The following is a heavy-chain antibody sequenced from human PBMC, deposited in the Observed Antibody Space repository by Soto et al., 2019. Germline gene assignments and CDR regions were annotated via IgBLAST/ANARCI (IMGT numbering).Heavy chain of an antibody. D-gene: IGHD3-3*01. CDR3: AASTIFGVVIHYYYYYGMDV. CDR2: ISSSSSYI. J-gene: IGHJ6*02. V-gene: IGHV3-21*01. Sequence: GGSLTLSCAASGFTFSSYRMNWVRQAPGKGLEWVSSISSSSSYIYYADSVKGRFTISRDNAKNSLYLQMNSLRAEDTAVYYCAASTIFGVVIHYYYYYGMDVWGQGTTVTLSS. CDR1: GFTFSSYR.